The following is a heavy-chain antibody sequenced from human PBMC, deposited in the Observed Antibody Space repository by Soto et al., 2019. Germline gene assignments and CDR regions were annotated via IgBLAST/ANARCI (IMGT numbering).Heavy chain of an antibody. V-gene: IGHV4-4*02. J-gene: IGHJ5*02. CDR1: GGSISSSNW. D-gene: IGHD3-10*01. Sequence: QVQLQESGPGLVKPSGTLSLTCAVSGGSISSSNWWSWVRQPPGKGLQWIGKIYHSGSTNYNPSLKSRVTISVDKSKNQFSLKLSSVTAADTAVYYCARDYMVRGVMRWFDPWGQGTLVTVSS. CDR3: ARDYMVRGVMRWFDP. CDR2: IYHSGST.